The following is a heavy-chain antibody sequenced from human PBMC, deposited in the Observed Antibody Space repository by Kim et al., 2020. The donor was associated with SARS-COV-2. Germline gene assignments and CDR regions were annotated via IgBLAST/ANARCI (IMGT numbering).Heavy chain of an antibody. Sequence: GGSLRLSCAASGFTFSSYSMNWVRQAPGKGLEWVSSISSSSSYIYYADSVKGRFTISRDNAKNSLYLQMNSLRAEDTAVYYCARDRVIWFRGVSGDAFDIWGQGTMVTVSS. D-gene: IGHD3-10*01. J-gene: IGHJ3*02. CDR3: ARDRVIWFRGVSGDAFDI. CDR1: GFTFSSYS. V-gene: IGHV3-21*01. CDR2: ISSSSSYI.